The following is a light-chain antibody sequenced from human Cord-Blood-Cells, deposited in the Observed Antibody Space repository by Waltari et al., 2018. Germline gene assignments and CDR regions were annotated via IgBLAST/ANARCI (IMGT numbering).Light chain of an antibody. Sequence: IQLSPSPSSLSATVGDRVTITCRASHGISSNLNLYQQRPGKAPKLLIYAASSLQSGVPSRFSGSESGTDFTLTISSLQPEYFATYYCQQSYSTPYTFGQGTKLEIK. V-gene: IGKV1-39*01. CDR2: AAS. CDR3: QQSYSTPYT. J-gene: IGKJ2*01. CDR1: HGISSN.